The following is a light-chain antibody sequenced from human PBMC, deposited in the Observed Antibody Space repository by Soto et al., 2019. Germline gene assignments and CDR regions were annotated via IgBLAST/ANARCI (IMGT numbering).Light chain of an antibody. J-gene: IGKJ4*01. CDR3: QQYASSPLT. Sequence: EIELTQSPGTLSLSPGERATLSCRASQSVSSSYLAWYQQKPGQAPRLLIYDASSSATGIPDRFSGSGSGTDFTLTISRLQPEDFAVYYCQQYASSPLTFGGGTKVELK. V-gene: IGKV3-20*01. CDR1: QSVSSSY. CDR2: DAS.